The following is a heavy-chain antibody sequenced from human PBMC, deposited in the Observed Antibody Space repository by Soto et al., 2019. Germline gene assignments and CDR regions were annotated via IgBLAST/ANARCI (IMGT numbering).Heavy chain of an antibody. CDR2: ISTSGSTT. V-gene: IGHV3-11*01. CDR3: VRDGPLSGTFLRPYYFDY. D-gene: IGHD1-26*01. Sequence: QVQLVESGGGLVKPGGSLRLSCAASGFTFIDYYMSWVRQAPGKGLEWISYISTSGSTTHYADSVKGRFTISRDNARNSPYMQIDSLRAEDTAVYYCVRDGPLSGTFLRPYYFDYWGQRTVVTVSS. J-gene: IGHJ4*02. CDR1: GFTFIDYY.